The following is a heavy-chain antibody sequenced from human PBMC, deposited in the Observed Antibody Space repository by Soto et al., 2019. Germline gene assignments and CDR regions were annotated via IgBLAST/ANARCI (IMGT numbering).Heavy chain of an antibody. D-gene: IGHD3-22*01. Sequence: SETLSLTCAVYGGSFSGYYWSWIRQPPGKGLEWIGEINHSGSTNYNPSLKSRVTISVDTSKNQFSLKLSSVTAADTAVYYCASEYDSSGYYYYYWGQGTLVTVSS. V-gene: IGHV4-34*01. CDR2: INHSGST. CDR3: ASEYDSSGYYYYY. J-gene: IGHJ4*02. CDR1: GGSFSGYY.